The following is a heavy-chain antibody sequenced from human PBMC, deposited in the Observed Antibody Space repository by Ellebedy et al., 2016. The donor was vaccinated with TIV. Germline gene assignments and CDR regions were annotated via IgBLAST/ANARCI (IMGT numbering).Heavy chain of an antibody. D-gene: IGHD6-13*01. Sequence: AASVKVSCKASGGTFSSYAINWMRQAPGQGLEWMGRIIPILNIANYAQKFQGRVTITADKSTSTAYMELSSLRSEDTAVYYCARDVAAAGSGYWGQGTLVTVSS. CDR2: IIPILNIA. V-gene: IGHV1-69*04. J-gene: IGHJ4*02. CDR3: ARDVAAAGSGY. CDR1: GGTFSSYA.